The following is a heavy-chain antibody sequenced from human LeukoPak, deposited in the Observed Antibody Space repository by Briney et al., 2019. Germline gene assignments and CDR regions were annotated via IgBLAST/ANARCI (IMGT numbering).Heavy chain of an antibody. CDR2: INPNSGGT. J-gene: IGHJ3*02. CDR1: GYTFTGPY. CDR3: ARLIIGDNALDM. V-gene: IGHV1-2*02. D-gene: IGHD2/OR15-2a*01. Sequence: ASVKVSCKASGYTFTGPYMHWVRQAPGQGLEWMGWINPNSGGTNYAQNFQGRVTLTRDTSNSTAFMDLKRLRSDDTAVYYCARLIIGDNALDMWGQGTKVTVSS.